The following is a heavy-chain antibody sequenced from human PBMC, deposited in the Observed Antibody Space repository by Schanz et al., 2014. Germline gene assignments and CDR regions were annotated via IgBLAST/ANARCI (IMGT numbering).Heavy chain of an antibody. V-gene: IGHV3-33*03. J-gene: IGHJ6*02. CDR2: IRYDGSNN. CDR3: AKDRQNRVNRVGYYYGMDV. D-gene: IGHD3-16*01. Sequence: QVQLVESGGGVVQPGRSLRLSCAASGFTFSAYGMHWVRQAPGKGLEWVAVIRYDGSNNYYADSVKGRFTISRDDAKNSLYLQMNSLRAEDTALYYCAKDRQNRVNRVGYYYGMDVWGQGTTVTVSS. CDR1: GFTFSAYG.